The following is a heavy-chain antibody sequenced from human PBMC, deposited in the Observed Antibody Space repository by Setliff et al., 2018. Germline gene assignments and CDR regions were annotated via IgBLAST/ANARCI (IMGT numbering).Heavy chain of an antibody. Sequence: AGGSLRLSCAASGFTFSSYWMHWVRQAPGKGLVWASRINPDGSTTSYADSVKGRFTISRDNAKNTVYLQMNSLRAEDTAVYYCARTCSGSGCYAGLESWGQGTPVTVS. CDR2: INPDGSTT. CDR3: ARTCSGSGCYAGLES. V-gene: IGHV3-74*01. CDR1: GFTFSSYW. J-gene: IGHJ4*02. D-gene: IGHD2-15*01.